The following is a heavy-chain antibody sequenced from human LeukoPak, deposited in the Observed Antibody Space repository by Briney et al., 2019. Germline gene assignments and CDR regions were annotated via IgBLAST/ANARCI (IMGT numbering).Heavy chain of an antibody. J-gene: IGHJ4*02. CDR2: IYYSGST. Sequence: PSETLSLTCTVSGGSISSSSHYWSWIRQPPGEGLEWIGSIYYSGSTYYNPSLKSRVTISVDTSKNQFSLKLSSVTAADTAVYYCARHTTLSIAAQLDYWGQGTLVTVSS. CDR3: ARHTTLSIAAQLDY. D-gene: IGHD6-6*01. V-gene: IGHV4-39*01. CDR1: GGSISSSSHY.